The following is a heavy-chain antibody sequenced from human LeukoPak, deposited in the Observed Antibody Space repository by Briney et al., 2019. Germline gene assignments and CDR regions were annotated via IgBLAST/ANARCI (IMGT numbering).Heavy chain of an antibody. Sequence: SVTVSCKASGGTFSSYSISWVRQAPGQGLEGMGGIIPIFGTANYAQKFQGRVTITTDKSTSTAYMELSSLRSEDTAVYYGARGQRGYDYDYYYGMDVWGKGTTVTVSS. CDR2: IIPIFGTA. D-gene: IGHD5-12*01. CDR1: GGTFSSYS. CDR3: ARGQRGYDYDYYYGMDV. J-gene: IGHJ6*04. V-gene: IGHV1-69*05.